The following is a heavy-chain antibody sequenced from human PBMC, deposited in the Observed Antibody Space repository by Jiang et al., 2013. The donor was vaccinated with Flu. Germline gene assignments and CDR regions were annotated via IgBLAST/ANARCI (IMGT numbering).Heavy chain of an antibody. CDR2: ISYDGSNK. V-gene: IGHV3-30-3*02. CDR3: AKDLTAARQNWFDP. Sequence: VISYDGSNKYYADSVKGRFTISRDNSKNTLYLQMNSLRAEDTAVYYCAKDLTAARQNWFDPWGQGTLVTVSS. D-gene: IGHD6-6*01. J-gene: IGHJ5*02.